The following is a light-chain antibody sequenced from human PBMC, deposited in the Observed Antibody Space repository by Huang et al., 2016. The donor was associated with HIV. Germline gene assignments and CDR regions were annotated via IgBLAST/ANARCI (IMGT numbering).Light chain of an antibody. Sequence: EIVMTQSPVTLSVSPGERATLSCRASQTVNSNLAWYQQRPGQAPRLLIYSTSTRATGGPARFSGSGSGTEFNLTINSLQSEDFAVYYCQQYNSWPRTFGPGTTVEIK. CDR2: STS. J-gene: IGKJ1*01. CDR3: QQYNSWPRT. V-gene: IGKV3-15*01. CDR1: QTVNSN.